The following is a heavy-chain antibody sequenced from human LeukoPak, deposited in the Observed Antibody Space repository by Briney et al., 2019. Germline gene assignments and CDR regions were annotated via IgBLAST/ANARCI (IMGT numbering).Heavy chain of an antibody. CDR2: ISSISSYI. D-gene: IGHD1-26*01. Sequence: GGSLRLSCAASGFTFSSYSMNWVRQAPGKGLEWVSSISSISSYIYYADSVKGRFTVFRDNAKNSLYLQMDSLRAEDTAVYYCARDPSGTYYPRVSGALDIWGQGTMVTVSS. CDR1: GFTFSSYS. J-gene: IGHJ3*02. V-gene: IGHV3-21*01. CDR3: ARDPSGTYYPRVSGALDI.